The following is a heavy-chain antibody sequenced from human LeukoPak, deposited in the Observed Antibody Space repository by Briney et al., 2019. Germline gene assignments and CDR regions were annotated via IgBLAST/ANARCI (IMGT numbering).Heavy chain of an antibody. CDR2: IYHSGIT. Sequence: SETLSLTCIVSGYSISSGYYWGWIRQPPGKGLEWIGNIYHSGITYYNLYNPSLKSRVIISVDTSKNHFSLKLSSVTAADTAVYFCATLLSSSYYFDYWGQGALVTVSS. J-gene: IGHJ4*02. V-gene: IGHV4-38-2*02. CDR1: GYSISSGYY. D-gene: IGHD3-10*02. CDR3: ATLLSSSYYFDY.